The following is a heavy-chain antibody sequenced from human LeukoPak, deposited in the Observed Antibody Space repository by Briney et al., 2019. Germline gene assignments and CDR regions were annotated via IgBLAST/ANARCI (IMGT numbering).Heavy chain of an antibody. CDR1: GGSISSYY. CDR3: ARDGALWDIAVVPAAAPRGAFDI. D-gene: IGHD2-2*01. J-gene: IGHJ3*02. V-gene: IGHV4-4*07. CDR2: IYTSGST. Sequence: SETLSLTCTVSGGSISSYYWSWIRQPAGKGLEWIGRIYTSGSTNYNPSLKSRVTISVDKSKNQFSLKLSSVTAADTAVYYCARDGALWDIAVVPAAAPRGAFDIWGQGAMVTVSS.